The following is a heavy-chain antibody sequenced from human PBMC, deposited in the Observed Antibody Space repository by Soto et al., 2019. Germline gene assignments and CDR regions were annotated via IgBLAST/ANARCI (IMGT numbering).Heavy chain of an antibody. CDR1: GYSFTSYW. Sequence: GESLKISCKGSGYSFTSYWIGWVRQMPGKGLEWMGIIYPGDSETRYSPSFQCQVTISAEKSISTAYLQWSSLKASDTAMYYCARSTGGDTLCLTGTDYYYYGMEVWGQGTTVTVSS. J-gene: IGHJ6*02. D-gene: IGHD1-1*01. CDR3: ARSTGGDTLCLTGTDYYYYGMEV. CDR2: IYPGDSET. V-gene: IGHV5-51*01.